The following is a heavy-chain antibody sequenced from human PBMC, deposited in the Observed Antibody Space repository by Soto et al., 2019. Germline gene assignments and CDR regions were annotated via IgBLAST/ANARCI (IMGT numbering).Heavy chain of an antibody. CDR2: ISGSGGST. D-gene: IGHD6-13*01. CDR3: ARLGSLIIAAAGTLFWFDP. Sequence: GGSLRLSCAASGFTFSSYAMSWVRQAPGKGLEWVSAISGSGGSTYYADSVKGRFTISRDNSKNTLYLQMNSLRAEDTAVYYCARLGSLIIAAAGTLFWFDPWGQGTLVTVSS. J-gene: IGHJ5*02. CDR1: GFTFSSYA. V-gene: IGHV3-23*01.